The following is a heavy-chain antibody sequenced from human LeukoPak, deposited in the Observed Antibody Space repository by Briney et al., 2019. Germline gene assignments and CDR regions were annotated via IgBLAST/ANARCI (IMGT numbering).Heavy chain of an antibody. CDR2: INQSRIT. CDR1: GAPFIGYL. CDR3: ARWASYYYDSSGYHYFDY. V-gene: IGHV4-34*09. D-gene: IGHD3-22*01. J-gene: IGHJ4*02. Sequence: SETLSLTCAVYGAPFIGYLRYWSRQPPGKGLEWIGEINQSRITNYNPSLKSRVTISVDTSKNQFSLKLSSVTAADTAVYYCARWASYYYDSSGYHYFDYWGQGTLITVSS.